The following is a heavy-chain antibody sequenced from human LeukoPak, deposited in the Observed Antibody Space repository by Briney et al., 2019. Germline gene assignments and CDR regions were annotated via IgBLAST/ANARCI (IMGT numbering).Heavy chain of an antibody. Sequence: PGGSLRLSCAASGFTFSSYWMHWVRQAPGKGLVWVSSITSSSIYTFYADSVKGRFTISRDNAKNSLYLQMNSLRAEDTAIYYCARDPRDHSYGWSWRYFDYWGQGTLVTVSS. CDR2: ITSSSIYT. V-gene: IGHV3-21*01. CDR3: ARDPRDHSYGWSWRYFDY. D-gene: IGHD5-18*01. J-gene: IGHJ4*02. CDR1: GFTFSSYW.